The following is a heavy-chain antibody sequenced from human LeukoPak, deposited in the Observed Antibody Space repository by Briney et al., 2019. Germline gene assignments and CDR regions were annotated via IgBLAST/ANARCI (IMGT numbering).Heavy chain of an antibody. CDR3: ARDGPLSPRGWFDP. CDR2: IYYSGST. CDR1: GGSISSGDYY. J-gene: IGHJ5*02. V-gene: IGHV4-30-4*08. Sequence: PSETLSLTCTVSGGSISSGDYYWSWIRQPPGKGLEWIGYIYYSGSTYYNPSLKSRVTISVDTSKNQFSLKLSSVTAADTAVYYCARDGPLSPRGWFDPWGQGTLVTVSS. D-gene: IGHD2-8*01.